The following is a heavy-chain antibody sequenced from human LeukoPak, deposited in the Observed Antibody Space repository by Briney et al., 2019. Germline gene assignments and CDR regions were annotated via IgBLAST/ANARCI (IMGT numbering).Heavy chain of an antibody. V-gene: IGHV1-18*01. Sequence: ASVKVSCKASGYTFTSYGITWVRQAPGQGLEWMGWISGYNGNTNYAQKLQGRVTMTTDTSTSTVYMELRSLRSDDTAVYYCARDEVSGDSNGWYGSDYWGQGTLVTVSS. CDR1: GYTFTSYG. D-gene: IGHD6-19*01. J-gene: IGHJ4*02. CDR2: ISGYNGNT. CDR3: ARDEVSGDSNGWYGSDY.